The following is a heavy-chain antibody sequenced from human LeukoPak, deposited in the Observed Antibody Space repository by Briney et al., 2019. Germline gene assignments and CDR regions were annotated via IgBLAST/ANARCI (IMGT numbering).Heavy chain of an antibody. CDR3: AKDKGSS. CDR2: ISWNSGSI. J-gene: IGHJ4*02. V-gene: IGHV3-9*01. CDR1: GFIFSNYA. D-gene: IGHD6-13*01. Sequence: GGSLRLSCAASGFIFSNYAMNWARQAPGKGLEWVSGISWNSGSIGYADSVKGRFTISRDNAKNSLYLQMNSLRAEDTALYYCAKDKGSSWGQGTLVTVSS.